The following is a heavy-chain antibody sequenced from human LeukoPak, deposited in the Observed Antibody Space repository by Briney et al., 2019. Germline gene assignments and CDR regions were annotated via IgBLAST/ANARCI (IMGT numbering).Heavy chain of an antibody. CDR2: VHDSGRT. Sequence: SETLSLTCTVSGGSVNNFFWTWISQPPGKRLEWIGDVHDSGRTTYNPSLKSRVSTSLDTSNNKFSLKLTSVTAADTAVYYCAREIDSGSSNIGTFDSWGRGILVTVSS. CDR1: GGSVNNFF. J-gene: IGHJ4*02. CDR3: AREIDSGSSNIGTFDS. V-gene: IGHV4-59*02. D-gene: IGHD3-10*01.